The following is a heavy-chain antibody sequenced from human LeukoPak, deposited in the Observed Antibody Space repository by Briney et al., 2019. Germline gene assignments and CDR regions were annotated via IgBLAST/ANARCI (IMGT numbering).Heavy chain of an antibody. J-gene: IGHJ4*02. D-gene: IGHD1-14*01. CDR2: IGNDGSRS. Sequence: PGGSLRLSCAGSGFTFGGYGMSWVRQTPGKGLEWVAVIGNDGSRSFYVDSVKGRFTISRDNSKNTMSVQMDDLRAEDTAVYYCTRYNNNYFYYWGQGTLVTVSS. V-gene: IGHV3-33*01. CDR3: TRYNNNYFYY. CDR1: GFTFGGYG.